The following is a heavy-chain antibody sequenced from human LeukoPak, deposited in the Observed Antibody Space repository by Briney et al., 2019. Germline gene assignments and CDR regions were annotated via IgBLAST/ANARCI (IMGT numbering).Heavy chain of an antibody. J-gene: IGHJ5*02. V-gene: IGHV1-69*04. CDR2: IIPILGIA. D-gene: IGHD3-10*01. CDR1: GGTFSSYA. Sequence: SVKVSCKASGGTFSSYAISWVRQAPGQGLEWMGRIIPILGIANYAQKFQGRVTITTDESTSTAYMELSSLRSEDTAVYYCARDGRGPGVYWFDPWGQGTLVTVSS. CDR3: ARDGRGPGVYWFDP.